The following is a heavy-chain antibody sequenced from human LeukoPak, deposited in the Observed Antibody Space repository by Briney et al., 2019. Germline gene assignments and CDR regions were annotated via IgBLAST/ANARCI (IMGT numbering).Heavy chain of an antibody. V-gene: IGHV4-4*07. J-gene: IGHJ3*02. CDR2: IYTSGST. CDR1: GGSISSYY. CDR3: ASSCSSTSCGSFDI. Sequence: SETLSLTCTVSGGSISSYYWSWIRQPAGKGLEWIGRIYTSGSTNYNPSLKSRVTMSVDTSKNQFSLKLSSVTAADTAVYYCASSCSSTSCGSFDIWGQGTMVTVSS. D-gene: IGHD2-2*01.